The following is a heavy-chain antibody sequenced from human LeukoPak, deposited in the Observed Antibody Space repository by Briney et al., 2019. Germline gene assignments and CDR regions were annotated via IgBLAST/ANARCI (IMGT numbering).Heavy chain of an antibody. V-gene: IGHV3-48*01. CDR3: ARDKYFQH. CDR2: ISSSSSTI. Sequence: PGGSLRLSCAASGFTFSSYSMNWVRQAPGKGLEWVSYISSSSSTIYYADSVKGRFTISRDNAKNSLYLQMTSLRAEDTAVYYCARDKYFQHWGQGNLVTVSS. J-gene: IGHJ1*01. CDR1: GFTFSSYS.